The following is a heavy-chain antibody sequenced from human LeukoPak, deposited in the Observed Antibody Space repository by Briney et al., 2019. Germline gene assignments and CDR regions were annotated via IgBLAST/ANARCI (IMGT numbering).Heavy chain of an antibody. CDR3: AKDRSSGPHYYYGMDV. CDR1: GFTFDDDT. Sequence: GGSLRLSCAASGFTFDDDTMHWVRQTPGRGLEWVSFITWKSHRTHYADSVKGRFTISRDNSNKRVFLQMNSLRGDDTAVYYCAKDRSSGPHYYYGMDVWGRGTTVIVSS. D-gene: IGHD6-25*01. V-gene: IGHV3-43*01. J-gene: IGHJ6*02. CDR2: ITWKSHRT.